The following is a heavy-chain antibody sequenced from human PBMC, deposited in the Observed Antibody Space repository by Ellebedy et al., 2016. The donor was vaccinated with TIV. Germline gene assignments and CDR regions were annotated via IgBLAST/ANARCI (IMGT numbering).Heavy chain of an antibody. Sequence: GESLKISCAASGFTFSNYWMNWVRQAPGKGLEWVAQIKEDGSAEAYIDSVKGRFSISRDNGKKSLYLQMNNLRAEDTAVYYCAGPAAIGTKAFDYWGQGTLVTVSS. D-gene: IGHD2-2*01. J-gene: IGHJ4*02. CDR2: IKEDGSAE. CDR1: GFTFSNYW. V-gene: IGHV3-7*01. CDR3: AGPAAIGTKAFDY.